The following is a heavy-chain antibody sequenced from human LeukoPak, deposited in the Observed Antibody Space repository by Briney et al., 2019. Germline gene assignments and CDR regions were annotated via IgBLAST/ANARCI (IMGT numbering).Heavy chain of an antibody. D-gene: IGHD1-26*01. J-gene: IGHJ4*02. V-gene: IGHV3-30-3*01. Sequence: EGSLRLSCAASGFTFSSYAMHWVRQAPGKGLEWVAVISYDGSNKYYADSVKGRFTISRDNSKNTLYLQMNSLRAEDTAVYYCASSGSYRFDYWGQGTLVTVSS. CDR1: GFTFSSYA. CDR3: ASSGSYRFDY. CDR2: ISYDGSNK.